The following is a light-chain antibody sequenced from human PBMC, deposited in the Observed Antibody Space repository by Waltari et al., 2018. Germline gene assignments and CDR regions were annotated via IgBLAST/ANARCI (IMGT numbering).Light chain of an antibody. CDR3: QKYDFLPAT. CDR1: QGVGKY. V-gene: IGKV3-20*01. Sequence: EIVLTQSPGTLSLSPGERATLSCRASQGVGKYLAWYQQRPGQAPRLLLYHASIRATGIPDRFSGSGSGTDFSLTISRLEPVDFAVYYCQKYDFLPATFGQGTTVEIK. J-gene: IGKJ1*01. CDR2: HAS.